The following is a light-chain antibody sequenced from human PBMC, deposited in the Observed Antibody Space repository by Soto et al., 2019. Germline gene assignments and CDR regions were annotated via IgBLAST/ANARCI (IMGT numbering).Light chain of an antibody. V-gene: IGKV3-20*01. CDR1: QSVSSS. J-gene: IGKJ1*01. CDR2: DAS. CDR3: QQYGSSPWT. Sequence: EVVLAQSPATLSLSPGERATLSCRASQSVSSSLAWYQQKPGQAPRLLIYDASNRATGIPARFSGSGSGTDFTLTICRLEPEDFAVYYCQQYGSSPWTFGQGTKVDIK.